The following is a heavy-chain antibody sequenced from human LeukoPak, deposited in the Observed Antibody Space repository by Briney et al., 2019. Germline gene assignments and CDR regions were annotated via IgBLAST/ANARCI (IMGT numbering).Heavy chain of an antibody. V-gene: IGHV3-23*01. CDR2: ISGSGGSK. Sequence: GGSLRLSCAASGFTFSSYAMSWVRQAPGKGLEWVSAISGSGGSKYYADSVKGRFTISRDNSKNTLYLQMNSLRAEDTAVYYCAKFLPTHIVVANYYFDYWGQGTLVTVSS. CDR3: AKFLPTHIVVANYYFDY. J-gene: IGHJ4*02. CDR1: GFTFSSYA. D-gene: IGHD2-21*01.